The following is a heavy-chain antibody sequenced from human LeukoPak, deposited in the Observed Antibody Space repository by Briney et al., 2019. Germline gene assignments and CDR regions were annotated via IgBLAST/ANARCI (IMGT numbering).Heavy chain of an antibody. CDR2: IYYSGST. J-gene: IGHJ4*02. CDR1: GGSISSYY. D-gene: IGHD7-27*01. Sequence: PSETLSLTCTVSGGSISSYYWSWIRQPPGEGLEWIGYIYYSGSTSYNPSLKSRVTISVDTSKNQFSLKLSSVTAADTAVYYCARGHMENWGAPFDYWGQGTLVTVSS. CDR3: ARGHMENWGAPFDY. V-gene: IGHV4-59*01.